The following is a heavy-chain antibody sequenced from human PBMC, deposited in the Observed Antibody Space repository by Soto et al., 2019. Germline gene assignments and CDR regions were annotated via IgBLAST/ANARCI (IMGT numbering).Heavy chain of an antibody. CDR3: ERGMNPVDTLDF. Sequence: SETLSLTCAVSGGSISSGGYSWSWIRQPPGKGLEWIGYIYHSVSTYYNPSLKSRVTISVDRSKNQFSLKLSSVTAADTAVYYGERGMNPVDTLDFWGQVNLVTVSS. V-gene: IGHV4-30-2*01. D-gene: IGHD2-15*01. CDR1: GGSISSGGYS. J-gene: IGHJ4*01. CDR2: IYHSVST.